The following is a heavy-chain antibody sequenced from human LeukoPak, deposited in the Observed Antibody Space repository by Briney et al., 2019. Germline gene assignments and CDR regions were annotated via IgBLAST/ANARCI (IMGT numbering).Heavy chain of an antibody. D-gene: IGHD3-22*01. CDR2: ISSSSSYI. Sequence: GGSLRLSYAASGFTFSSYSMNWVRQAPGKGLEWVSSISSSSSYIYYADSVKGRFTISRDNAKNSLYLQMNSLRAEDTAVYYCARDMGDGLNYYDSSGYYSGPVDYWGQGTLVTVSS. CDR3: ARDMGDGLNYYDSSGYYSGPVDY. J-gene: IGHJ4*02. V-gene: IGHV3-21*01. CDR1: GFTFSSYS.